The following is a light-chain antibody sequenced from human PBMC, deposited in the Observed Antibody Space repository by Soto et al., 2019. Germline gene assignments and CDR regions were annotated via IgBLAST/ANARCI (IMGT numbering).Light chain of an antibody. CDR3: QQYNSYPLT. J-gene: IGKJ4*01. CDR2: KAS. V-gene: IGKV1-5*03. Sequence: DIQMTQSPSTLSASVGDRVTIACRASQSISSWLAWYQQKPGKAPKLMIYKASSLESGVPSRFSGSGSGTEFTLTISSLQPDDFATYYCQQYNSYPLTFGGGTKVEIK. CDR1: QSISSW.